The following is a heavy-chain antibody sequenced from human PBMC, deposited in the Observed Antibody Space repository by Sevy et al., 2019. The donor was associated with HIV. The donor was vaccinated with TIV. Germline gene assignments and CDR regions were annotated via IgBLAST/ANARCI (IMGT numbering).Heavy chain of an antibody. J-gene: IGHJ6*02. V-gene: IGHV3-74*01. Sequence: GGSLRLSCAASGFTFSSYWMHWVRQAPGKGLVWVSRINSDGSSTSYADSVKGRFTISRDNAKNTLYLQMNSLRAEDTAVYYCARGRVGPYDYVWRSYNGYYYGMDVWGQGTTVTVSS. CDR1: GFTFSSYW. D-gene: IGHD3-16*01. CDR2: INSDGSST. CDR3: ARGRVGPYDYVWRSYNGYYYGMDV.